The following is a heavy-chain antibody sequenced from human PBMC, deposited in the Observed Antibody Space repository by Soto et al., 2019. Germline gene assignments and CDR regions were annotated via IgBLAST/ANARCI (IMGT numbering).Heavy chain of an antibody. CDR2: IYPENSNV. Sequence: GESLKISCKASGDNFATFWIGWVRQVPGEGLEWMAIIYPENSNVEYSPSYKGRITISADKSLNTAYLQWNSLRASDSAMYYCARRLYFDTWFDPWGQGTLVTVPQ. CDR1: GDNFATFW. V-gene: IGHV5-51*01. CDR3: ARRLYFDTWFDP. J-gene: IGHJ5*02. D-gene: IGHD3-9*01.